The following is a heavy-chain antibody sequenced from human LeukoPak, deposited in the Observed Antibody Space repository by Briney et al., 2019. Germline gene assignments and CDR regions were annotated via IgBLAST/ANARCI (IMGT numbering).Heavy chain of an antibody. V-gene: IGHV4-38-2*01. D-gene: IGHD3-10*01. CDR2: IYYSGST. CDR1: GYSISSGYY. J-gene: IGHJ4*02. CDR3: ARVQTFGRRADY. Sequence: PSETLSLTCAVSGYSISSGYYWGWIRQPPGKGLEWIGNIYYSGSTYYNPSLKSRVTISVDTSKNQFSLKLNSVTAADTAVYYCARVQTFGRRADYWGQGTLVTVSS.